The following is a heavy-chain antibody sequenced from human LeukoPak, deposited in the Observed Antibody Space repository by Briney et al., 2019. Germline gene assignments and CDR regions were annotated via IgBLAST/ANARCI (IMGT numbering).Heavy chain of an antibody. CDR3: ARGARKTTVTTPNYYYYYMDV. J-gene: IGHJ6*03. CDR1: GFTFSSYW. V-gene: IGHV3-7*01. CDR2: IKQDGSEK. D-gene: IGHD4-11*01. Sequence: GGSLRLSCAASGFTFSSYWMSWVRQAPGKGLEWVANIKQDGSEKYYVDSVKGRFTISRDNAKNSLYLQMNSLRAEDTAVYYCARGARKTTVTTPNYYYYYMDVWGKGTTVTVSS.